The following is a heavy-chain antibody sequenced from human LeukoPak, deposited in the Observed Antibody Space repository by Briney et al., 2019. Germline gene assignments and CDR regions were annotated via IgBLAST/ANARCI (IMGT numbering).Heavy chain of an antibody. Sequence: SETLSLTCAVFGGPLSDYYWTRIRQSPGKGLEWIGEINHSGDTKYNPSLKSRVTISVDKSKNQFSLKLNSVTAADTAVYYCARQMTYDSGNSFDYWGQGTPATVSS. CDR3: ARQMTYDSGNSFDY. V-gene: IGHV4-34*01. D-gene: IGHD3-10*01. CDR1: GGPLSDYY. CDR2: INHSGDT. J-gene: IGHJ4*02.